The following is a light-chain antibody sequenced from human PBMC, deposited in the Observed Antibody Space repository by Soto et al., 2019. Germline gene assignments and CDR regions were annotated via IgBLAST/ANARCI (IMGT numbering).Light chain of an antibody. CDR2: TAS. CDR3: QQSFSTPYT. CDR1: QRINKY. J-gene: IGKJ2*01. V-gene: IGKV1-39*01. Sequence: DIQMTQSPSSLSESVGDSVTIPFRASQRINKYLNWDQQRSGRAPRLLIHTASSLHSGVPSRFSCSGSGSDFTLTISSLQPEDFATYFCQQSFSTPYTFGQGTKLEI.